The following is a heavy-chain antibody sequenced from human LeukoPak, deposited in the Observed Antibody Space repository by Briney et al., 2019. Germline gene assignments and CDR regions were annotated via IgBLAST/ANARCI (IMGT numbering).Heavy chain of an antibody. CDR1: GGSISSYY. Sequence: SASLSLTCTVSGGSISSYYWSWIRQPTGKGLEGIGYIYYSGSTNYNPSLKSRVTISVDTSKNQFSLKLSSVTAADTAVYYCARVGMATTRGDAFDIWGQGTMVTVSS. CDR2: IYYSGST. V-gene: IGHV4-59*01. CDR3: ARVGMATTRGDAFDI. D-gene: IGHD5-24*01. J-gene: IGHJ3*02.